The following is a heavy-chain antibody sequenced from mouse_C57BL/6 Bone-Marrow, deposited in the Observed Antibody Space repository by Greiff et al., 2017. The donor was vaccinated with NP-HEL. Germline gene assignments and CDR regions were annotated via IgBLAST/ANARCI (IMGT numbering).Heavy chain of an antibody. J-gene: IGHJ4*01. V-gene: IGHV7-1*01. CDR3: ARDWGAMDY. Sequence: EVMLVESGGGLVQSGRSLRLSCATSGFTFSDFYMEWVRQAPGKGLEWIAASRNKANDYTTEYSASVKGRFIVSRDTSQSILYLQMNALRAEDTAIYYCARDWGAMDYWGQGTSVTVSS. CDR2: SRNKANDYTT. CDR1: GFTFSDFY.